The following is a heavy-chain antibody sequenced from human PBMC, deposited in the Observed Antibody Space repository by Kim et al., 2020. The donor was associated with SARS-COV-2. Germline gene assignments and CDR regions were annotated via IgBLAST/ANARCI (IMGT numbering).Heavy chain of an antibody. D-gene: IGHD3-16*01. J-gene: IGHJ6*02. CDR1: GFTFSSYS. CDR3: AREGDPGYYYYYGMDV. Sequence: GGSLRLSCAASGFTFSSYSMNWVRQAPGKGLEWVSSISSSSSYIYYADSVKGRFTISRDNAKNSLYLQMNSLRAEDTAVYYCAREGDPGYYYYYGMDVWGQGTTVTVSS. V-gene: IGHV3-21*01. CDR2: ISSSSSYI.